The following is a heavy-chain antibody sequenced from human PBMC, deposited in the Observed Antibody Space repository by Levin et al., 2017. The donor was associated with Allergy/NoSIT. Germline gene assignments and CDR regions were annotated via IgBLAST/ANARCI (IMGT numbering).Heavy chain of an antibody. CDR2: IYWDDDK. CDR1: GFSLRNSGVG. V-gene: IGHV2-5*02. J-gene: IGHJ5*02. CDR3: SHWYSGSWYST. Sequence: SGPTLVKPTQTLTLTCTFSGFSLRNSGVGVGWIRQPPGKALEWLALIYWDDDKRYSPSLKSRLTITKDTSKNQVVLTMTNMDPVDTATYYCSHWYSGSWYSTWGQGTLVTVSS. D-gene: IGHD6-13*01.